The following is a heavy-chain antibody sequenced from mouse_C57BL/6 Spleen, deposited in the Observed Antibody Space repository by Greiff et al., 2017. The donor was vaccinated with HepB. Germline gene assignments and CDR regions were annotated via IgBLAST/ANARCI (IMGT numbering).Heavy chain of an antibody. Sequence: QQSCKASGYTFTSYWMHWVKQRPIQGLEWIGNIDPSDSETHYNQKFKDKATLTVDKSSSTAYMQLSSLTSEDSAVYYCARGGMITTGDYFDYWGQGTTLTVSS. D-gene: IGHD2-4*01. CDR2: IDPSDSET. J-gene: IGHJ2*01. V-gene: IGHV1-52*01. CDR1: GYTFTSYW. CDR3: ARGGMITTGDYFDY.